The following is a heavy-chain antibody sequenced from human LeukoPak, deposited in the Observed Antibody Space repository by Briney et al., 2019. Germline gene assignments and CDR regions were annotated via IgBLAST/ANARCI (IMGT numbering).Heavy chain of an antibody. CDR1: GGSIGTYY. V-gene: IGHV4-59*01. Sequence: SETLSLTCTVSGGSIGTYYWSWIRQPPGKGLEWIGYIYNSGSTNNNPFLKSRVTISGDTSKNQFSLKLTSVTAADTAVYYCARSRDGYNLDYWGQGTLVTVSS. J-gene: IGHJ4*02. D-gene: IGHD5-24*01. CDR3: ARSRDGYNLDY. CDR2: IYNSGST.